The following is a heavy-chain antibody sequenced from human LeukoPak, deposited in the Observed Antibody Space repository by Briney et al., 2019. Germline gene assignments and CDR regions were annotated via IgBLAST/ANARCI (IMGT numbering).Heavy chain of an antibody. CDR1: GYTFTGYY. V-gene: IGHV1-2*02. J-gene: IGHJ4*02. D-gene: IGHD2-2*01. CDR2: INPNSGGT. Sequence: ASVKVSCKASGYTFTGYYMHWARQAPGQGLEWMGWINPNSGGTNYAQKFQGRVTMTRDTSISTAYMELSRLRSDDTAVYYCARDSYCSSTSCYAPVDYWGQGTLVTVSS. CDR3: ARDSYCSSTSCYAPVDY.